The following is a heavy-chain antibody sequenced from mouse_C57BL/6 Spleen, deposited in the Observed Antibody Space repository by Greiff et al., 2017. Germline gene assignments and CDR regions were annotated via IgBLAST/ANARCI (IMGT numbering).Heavy chain of an antibody. V-gene: IGHV5-6*01. Sequence: EVKLVESGGDLVKPGGSLKLSCAASGFTFSSYGMSWVRQTPDKRLEWVATISSGGSYTYYPDSVKGRFTISRDNAKNTLYLQMSSLKSEDTAMYYCARQDITTVVATRYFDVWGTGTTVTVSS. CDR3: ARQDITTVVATRYFDV. J-gene: IGHJ1*03. CDR2: ISSGGSYT. CDR1: GFTFSSYG. D-gene: IGHD1-1*01.